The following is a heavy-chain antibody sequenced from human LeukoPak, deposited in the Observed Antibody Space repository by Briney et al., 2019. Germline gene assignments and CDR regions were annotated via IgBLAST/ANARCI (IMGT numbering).Heavy chain of an antibody. V-gene: IGHV3-48*01. J-gene: IGHJ4*02. Sequence: GGSLRLSCAASGFTFNNYNMNWVRQAPGKGLEWVSYISSAGSTIYYADSVKGRFTISRDNAENSLYLQMNSLRAEDTAVYYCTRATYPRVLDYWGQGTLVTVSS. CDR1: GFTFNNYN. CDR2: ISSAGSTI. CDR3: TRATYPRVLDY.